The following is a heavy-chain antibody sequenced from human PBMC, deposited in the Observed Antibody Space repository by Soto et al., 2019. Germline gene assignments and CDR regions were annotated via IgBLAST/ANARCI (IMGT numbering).Heavy chain of an antibody. V-gene: IGHV4-31*03. Sequence: QVPLQESGPGLVKPSETLSLTCTVSGGSITRGGYYWSWIRHHPGKGLEWIGYIYNSGTTYYNPSLKSRVTISVDTSKNQYSLKLTSVTAADTAVYYCARDPAPWGQGTLVTVSS. J-gene: IGHJ5*02. CDR3: ARDPAP. CDR2: IYNSGTT. CDR1: GGSITRGGYY.